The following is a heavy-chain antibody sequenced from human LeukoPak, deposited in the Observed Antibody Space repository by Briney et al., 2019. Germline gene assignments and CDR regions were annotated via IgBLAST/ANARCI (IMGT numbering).Heavy chain of an antibody. V-gene: IGHV4-30-2*01. CDR3: AREPYSNYVSTLDY. D-gene: IGHD4-11*01. CDR2: IYHSGST. CDR1: GGSISSGGYY. Sequence: SETLSLTCTVSGGSISSGGYYWSWIRQPPGKGLEWIGYIYHSGSTYYNPSLKSRVTISVDRSKNQFSLKLSSVTAADTAVYYCAREPYSNYVSTLDYWGQGTLVTVSS. J-gene: IGHJ4*02.